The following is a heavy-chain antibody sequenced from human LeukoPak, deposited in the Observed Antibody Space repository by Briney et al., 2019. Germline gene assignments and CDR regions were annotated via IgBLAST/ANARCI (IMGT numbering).Heavy chain of an antibody. CDR3: ARSSGSSTGHFDY. Sequence: ASVTVSCKASGYTFTDYYMHWVRQAPGQGLEWMGWINPNSGGTNYAQKFQDRVTMTRDTSIDTAYMELSRLRSDDTAVYYCARSSGSSTGHFDYWGQGALVTVSS. J-gene: IGHJ4*02. CDR1: GYTFTDYY. CDR2: INPNSGGT. V-gene: IGHV1-2*02. D-gene: IGHD1-26*01.